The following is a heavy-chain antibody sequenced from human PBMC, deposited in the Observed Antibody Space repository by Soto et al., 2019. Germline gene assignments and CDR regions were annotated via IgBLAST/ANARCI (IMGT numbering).Heavy chain of an antibody. V-gene: IGHV3-33*01. Sequence: QVQLVESGGGMVQPGRSLRLSCAASGFTFSNYGMHWVRQGPGKGLDWVAVIWYDGSNKNYADSVKGRFTISRDDSKNTLYLQMNSLRAEDTAVYYCARDAYLGSGSYAYWGQGTLVTVSS. CDR3: ARDAYLGSGSYAY. CDR2: IWYDGSNK. J-gene: IGHJ4*02. CDR1: GFTFSNYG. D-gene: IGHD3-10*01.